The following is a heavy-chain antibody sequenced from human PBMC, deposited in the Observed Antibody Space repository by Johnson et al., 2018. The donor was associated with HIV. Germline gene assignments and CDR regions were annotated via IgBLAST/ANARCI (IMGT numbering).Heavy chain of an antibody. CDR1: GFTVSSNY. V-gene: IGHV3-53*01. Sequence: VQLVESGGGLIQPGGSLRLSCAASGFTVSSNYMSWVRQAPGKGLEWVSRINSDGSSTRYADSVKGRFTISRDNSKNTLYLQMNSLRAEDTAVYYCARDLAGHNAFDIWGQGTMVTVSS. J-gene: IGHJ3*02. CDR3: ARDLAGHNAFDI. D-gene: IGHD6-19*01. CDR2: INSDGSST.